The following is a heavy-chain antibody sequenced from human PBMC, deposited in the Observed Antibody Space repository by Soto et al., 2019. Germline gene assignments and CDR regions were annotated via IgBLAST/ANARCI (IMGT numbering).Heavy chain of an antibody. CDR1: GGSISSYY. CDR2: IYYSGST. D-gene: IGHD4-4*01. V-gene: IGHV4-59*01. CDR3: VKERRDDYKYYFES. Sequence: SETLSLTCTVSGGSISSYYWSWIRQPPGKGLEWIGYIYYSGSTNYNPSLKSRVTISVDTSKNQFSLKLSSVTAADTAVYYCVKERRDDYKYYFESWGQGILVTVSS. J-gene: IGHJ4*02.